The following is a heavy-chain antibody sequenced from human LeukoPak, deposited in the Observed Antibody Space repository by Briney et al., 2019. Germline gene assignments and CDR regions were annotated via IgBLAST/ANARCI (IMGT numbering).Heavy chain of an antibody. CDR1: GGSISGYY. V-gene: IGHV4-59*08. CDR3: ARHGGGSNSVFYSDY. D-gene: IGHD3-16*01. CDR2: AYYSGTT. Sequence: SETLSLTCSVSGGSISGYYWSWIRQPPGEGLEWIGYAYYSGTTDYNPSLKSRVTISIDTSKNQLSLKLTSVTAADTAVYYCARHGGGSNSVFYSDYWGQGALVTVSS. J-gene: IGHJ4*02.